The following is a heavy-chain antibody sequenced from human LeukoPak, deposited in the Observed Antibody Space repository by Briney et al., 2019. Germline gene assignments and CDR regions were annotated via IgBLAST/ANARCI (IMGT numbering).Heavy chain of an antibody. J-gene: IGHJ5*02. CDR1: GFTFSSYG. D-gene: IGHD3-10*01. V-gene: IGHV3-30*02. CDR2: IRYDGSNK. Sequence: GGSLRLSCAASGFTFSSYGMHWVRQAPGKGLEWVAFIRYDGSNKYYADSVKGRFTISRDNSKNTLYLQMNSLRAEDTAVYYCAKDPYYYGSGRRELDPWGQGTLVTVSS. CDR3: AKDPYYYGSGRRELDP.